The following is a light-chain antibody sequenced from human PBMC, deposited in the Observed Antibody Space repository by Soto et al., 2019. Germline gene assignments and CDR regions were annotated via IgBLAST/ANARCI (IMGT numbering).Light chain of an antibody. Sequence: QSALTQPASVSGSPGQSITISCTGTSSDVGGYNYVSWYQQHPGKAPKLMIYEVSNRPSGVSNRFSGSKSGNTASLTISGLQAEDEADYYCRSYTSRSPYVFGIGTKVNVL. CDR3: RSYTSRSPYV. CDR1: SSDVGGYNY. CDR2: EVS. J-gene: IGLJ1*01. V-gene: IGLV2-14*01.